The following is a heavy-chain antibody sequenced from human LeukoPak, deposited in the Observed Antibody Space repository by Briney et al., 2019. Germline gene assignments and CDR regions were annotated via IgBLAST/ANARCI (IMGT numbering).Heavy chain of an antibody. CDR1: GFTFSSYS. J-gene: IGHJ5*02. D-gene: IGHD6-19*01. CDR3: ARVEVYSSGWYGGYNWFDP. Sequence: PGGSLRLSCAASGFTFSSYSMNWVRQAPGKGLEWVSSISSSSSYIYYADSVKGRFTISRDNAKNSLYLRMNSLRAEDTAVYYCARVEVYSSGWYGGYNWFDPWGQGTLVTVSS. V-gene: IGHV3-21*01. CDR2: ISSSSSYI.